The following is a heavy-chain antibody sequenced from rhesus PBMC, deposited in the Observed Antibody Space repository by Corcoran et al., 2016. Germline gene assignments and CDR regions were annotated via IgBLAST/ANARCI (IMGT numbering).Heavy chain of an antibody. D-gene: IGHD6-25*01. CDR1: GCSISSNY. J-gene: IGHJ4*01. V-gene: IGHV4-173*01. Sequence: QVQLQESGPGLVKPSETLSLTCAVSGCSISSNYWSWIRQPLGKGLEWIGRISGSGGSTDYNPALKSRVTISTDTSKNQFSLKLSSVTAADTDVYYCARKGAAAAEFDYWGQGVLVTVSS. CDR3: ARKGAAAAEFDY. CDR2: ISGSGGST.